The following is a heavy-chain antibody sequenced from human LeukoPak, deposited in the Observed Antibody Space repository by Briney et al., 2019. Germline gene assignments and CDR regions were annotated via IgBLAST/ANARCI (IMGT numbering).Heavy chain of an antibody. CDR1: GFTFSSYG. CDR3: ARDHSSGWYSDYFDY. J-gene: IGHJ4*02. D-gene: IGHD6-19*01. V-gene: IGHV3-33*01. CDR2: IWYDGSNK. Sequence: GSLRLSCAAPGFTFSSYGMHWVRQAPGKGLEWVAVIWYDGSNKYYADSVKGRFTISRDNSKNTLYLQMNSLRAEDTAVYYCARDHSSGWYSDYFDYWGQGTLVTVSS.